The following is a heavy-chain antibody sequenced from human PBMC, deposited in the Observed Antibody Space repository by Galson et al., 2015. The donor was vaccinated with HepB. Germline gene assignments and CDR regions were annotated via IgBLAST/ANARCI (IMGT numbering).Heavy chain of an antibody. CDR2: IWYDGSYK. D-gene: IGHD3-3*02. CDR1: GFTFSNYG. Sequence: SLRLSCAASGFTFSNYGMHWVRQAPGKGLEWVAVIWYDGSYKYYANSVKGRFTISRDNSKKMLYLQMDSLRAEDTAECRCARDISSSWYDCWGQGTLVTVSS. V-gene: IGHV3-33*01. CDR3: ARDISSSWYDC. J-gene: IGHJ5*01.